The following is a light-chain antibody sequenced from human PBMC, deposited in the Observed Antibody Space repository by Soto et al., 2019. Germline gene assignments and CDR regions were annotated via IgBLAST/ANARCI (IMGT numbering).Light chain of an antibody. Sequence: DIVMTQSPDSLAVSLGERATINCKSSQSVLYSSNNKNYLAWYQQKPGQPPKLLIYWASTRESGVPDRFSGSGSGTDCTLTISRLQAEDVAVYYCQQYYSTPQTFGQGTKLEIK. J-gene: IGKJ2*01. CDR3: QQYYSTPQT. CDR1: QSVLYSSNNKNY. CDR2: WAS. V-gene: IGKV4-1*01.